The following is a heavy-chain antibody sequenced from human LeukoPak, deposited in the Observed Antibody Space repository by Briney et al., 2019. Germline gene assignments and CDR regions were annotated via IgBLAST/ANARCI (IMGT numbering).Heavy chain of an antibody. J-gene: IGHJ4*02. D-gene: IGHD6-19*01. Sequence: GASVKVSCKASGYTFTSYGISWVRQAPGQGLEWMGIINPSGGSTSYAQKFQGRVTMTRDTSTSTVYMELSSLRSEDAAVYYCARTVGWYVYFDYWGQGTLVTVSS. CDR3: ARTVGWYVYFDY. V-gene: IGHV1-46*01. CDR1: GYTFTSYG. CDR2: INPSGGST.